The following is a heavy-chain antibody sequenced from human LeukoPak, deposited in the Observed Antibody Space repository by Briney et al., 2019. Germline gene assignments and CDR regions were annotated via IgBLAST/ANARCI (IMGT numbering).Heavy chain of an antibody. Sequence: ASVKVSCKASGHTFISYAMNWVRQAPGQGLEWMGWMNPNSGNTGYAQKFKGRVTMTRNTSISTAYMELSSLRSEDTAVYYCARGRRYSGYDAFGYWGQGTLVTVSS. J-gene: IGHJ4*02. V-gene: IGHV1-8*02. D-gene: IGHD5-12*01. CDR3: ARGRRYSGYDAFGY. CDR1: GHTFISYA. CDR2: MNPNSGNT.